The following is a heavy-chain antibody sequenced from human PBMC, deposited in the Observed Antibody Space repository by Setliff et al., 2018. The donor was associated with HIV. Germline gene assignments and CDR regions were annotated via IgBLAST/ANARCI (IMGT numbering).Heavy chain of an antibody. Sequence: ASVKVSCKASGYTFTRYGISWVRQAPGQGLEWMGWISANNGNVKFGRRFQGRVIMTTETPTMTAYMELKSLRSDDTAMYYCARGISPPDALDLWGQGTMVTVSS. J-gene: IGHJ3*01. CDR3: ARGISPPDALDL. V-gene: IGHV1-18*01. CDR1: GYTFTRYG. CDR2: ISANNGNV.